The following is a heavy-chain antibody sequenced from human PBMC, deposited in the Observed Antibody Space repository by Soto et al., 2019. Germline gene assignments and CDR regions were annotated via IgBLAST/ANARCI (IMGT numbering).Heavy chain of an antibody. CDR3: ARGVYYDFWSGFNTPPYYFDD. V-gene: IGHV3-30-3*01. Sequence: QVQLVESGGGVVQPGRSLRLSCAASGFTFSRYTMHWVRQAPGKGLEWVAAISDDGSNTYYADSVKGRFTISRDNSKNTLYLQMNSLTTEDTAVHYCARGVYYDFWSGFNTPPYYFDDWGQGTLVTVSS. D-gene: IGHD3-3*01. CDR1: GFTFSRYT. CDR2: ISDDGSNT. J-gene: IGHJ4*02.